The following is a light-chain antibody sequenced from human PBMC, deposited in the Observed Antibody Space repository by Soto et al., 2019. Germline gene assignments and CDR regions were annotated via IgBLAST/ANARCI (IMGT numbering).Light chain of an antibody. CDR2: AAS. CDR3: QQSYTTASIT. Sequence: DIQMTQSPSSLSASVGDRVTITCRASQSISRNLNWYQHKPGKAPKLLIYAASSLQNGVPSRFSGVESGTEFTLSISSLQPEDFGTYYCQQSYTTASITFGQGTRLEIK. J-gene: IGKJ5*01. CDR1: QSISRN. V-gene: IGKV1-39*01.